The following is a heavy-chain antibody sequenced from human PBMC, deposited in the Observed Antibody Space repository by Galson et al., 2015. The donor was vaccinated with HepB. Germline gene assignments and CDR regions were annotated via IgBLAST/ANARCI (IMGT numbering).Heavy chain of an antibody. V-gene: IGHV3-23*01. J-gene: IGHJ4*02. CDR3: AKPMYYYDSSGYYFGDY. Sequence: SLRLSCAASGFTFSSYAMSWVRQAPGKGLEWVSAISGSGGSTYYADSVKGRFTISRDNSKNTLYLQMNSLRAEDTAVYYCAKPMYYYDSSGYYFGDYWGQGTLVTVSS. CDR1: GFTFSSYA. D-gene: IGHD3-22*01. CDR2: ISGSGGST.